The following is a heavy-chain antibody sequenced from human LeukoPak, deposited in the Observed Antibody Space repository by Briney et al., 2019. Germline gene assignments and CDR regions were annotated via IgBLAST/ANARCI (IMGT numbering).Heavy chain of an antibody. J-gene: IGHJ4*02. CDR2: IRYDGNNK. V-gene: IGHV3-30*02. D-gene: IGHD6-19*01. CDR3: ARDFGARGWLDY. Sequence: GGSLRLSCAASGFTFSSYGMHWVRQAPGKGLEWVAFIRYDGNNKYYADSVKGRFTISRDNAQNSLYLQMNSLRAEDTAVYYCARDFGARGWLDYWGQGTLVTVSS. CDR1: GFTFSSYG.